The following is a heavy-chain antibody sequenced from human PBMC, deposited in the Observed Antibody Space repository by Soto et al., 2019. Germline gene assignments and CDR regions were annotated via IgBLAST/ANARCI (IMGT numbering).Heavy chain of an antibody. CDR2: ISSSSSYI. V-gene: IGHV3-21*01. J-gene: IGHJ6*02. Sequence: GGSLRLSCAASGFTFSSYSMNWVRRAPGKGLEWVSSISSSSSYIYYADSVKGRFTISRDNTKNSLYLQMNSLRAEDTAVYYCARDPGYCSSTSCYNLIYYYYYGMDVWGQGTTVTVSS. CDR1: GFTFSSYS. D-gene: IGHD2-2*02. CDR3: ARDPGYCSSTSCYNLIYYYYYGMDV.